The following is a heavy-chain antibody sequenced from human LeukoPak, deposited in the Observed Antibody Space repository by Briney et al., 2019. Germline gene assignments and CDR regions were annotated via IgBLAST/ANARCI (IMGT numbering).Heavy chain of an antibody. CDR2: FDPEDGET. Sequence: AASVKVSCKVSGYTLTELSMHWVRQAPGKGLEWMGGFDPEDGETIYAQKFQGRVTMTEDTSTDTAYMELSSLRSEDTAVYYCATVATYYYDSSGYFDYWGHGTLVTVSS. D-gene: IGHD3-22*01. CDR3: ATVATYYYDSSGYFDY. CDR1: GYTLTELS. V-gene: IGHV1-24*01. J-gene: IGHJ4*01.